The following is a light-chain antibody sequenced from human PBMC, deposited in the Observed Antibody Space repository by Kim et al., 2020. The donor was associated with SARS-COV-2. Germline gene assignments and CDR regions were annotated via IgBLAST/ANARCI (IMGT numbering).Light chain of an antibody. V-gene: IGLV3-19*01. CDR3: NSRDNTANHPVV. CDR2: DKN. Sequence: SSELTQDPAVSVALGQTVRITCQGDSLRTYYASWYQQKPGQAPVLVIYDKNNRPSGIPDRFSASRSENTASLTITGAQAEDEADYYCNSRDNTANHPVVFGGGTQLTVL. J-gene: IGLJ2*01. CDR1: SLRTYY.